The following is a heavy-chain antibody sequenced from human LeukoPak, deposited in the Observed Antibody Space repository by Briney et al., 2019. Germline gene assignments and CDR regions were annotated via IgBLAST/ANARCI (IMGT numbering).Heavy chain of an antibody. CDR2: IKQDGSEK. V-gene: IGHV3-7*01. D-gene: IGHD6-13*01. J-gene: IGHJ6*03. Sequence: PGGSLRLSCGASGFTFSSYWMSWVRQAPGKGLEWVANIKQDGSEKYHVDSVKGRFTISRDNAKNSLYLQMNSLRAEDTAVYYCARVKRGIAAAGTVGYYFYYMDVWGRGTTVTISS. CDR3: ARVKRGIAAAGTVGYYFYYMDV. CDR1: GFTFSSYW.